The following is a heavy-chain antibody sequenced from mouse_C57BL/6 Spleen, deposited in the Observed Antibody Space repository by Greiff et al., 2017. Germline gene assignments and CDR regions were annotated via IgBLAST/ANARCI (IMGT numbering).Heavy chain of an antibody. D-gene: IGHD2-4*01. J-gene: IGHJ3*01. CDR3: ARNGGYDYEEWFAY. Sequence: VKVVESGPGLVAPSQSLSITCTVSGFSLPSYAISWVRQPPGKGLEWLGVIWTGGGTNYNSALKSRLSISRDNSKSQVFLKMNSLQTDDTARYYCARNGGYDYEEWFAYWGQGTLVTVSA. V-gene: IGHV2-9-1*01. CDR1: GFSLPSYA. CDR2: IWTGGGT.